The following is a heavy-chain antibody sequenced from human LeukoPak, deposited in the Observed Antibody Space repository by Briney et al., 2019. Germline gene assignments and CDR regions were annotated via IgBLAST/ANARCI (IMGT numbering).Heavy chain of an antibody. D-gene: IGHD2-15*01. J-gene: IGHJ4*02. V-gene: IGHV4-39*01. CDR3: ARHRDWQGGLSYFDY. CDR2: IYYGGST. Sequence: SETLSLTCTASGCSISSSSYYWGWLRPPPGKGLEWIGSIYYGGSTYYNPSLKSRATFSVDTSKNQFLLKMSFGTAETTALYYCARHRDWQGGLSYFDYWGQGTLVTVSS. CDR1: GCSISSSSYY.